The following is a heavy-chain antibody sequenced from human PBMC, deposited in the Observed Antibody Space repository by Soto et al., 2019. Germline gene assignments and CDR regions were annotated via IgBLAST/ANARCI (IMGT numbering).Heavy chain of an antibody. CDR2: IYGNGDT. J-gene: IGHJ4*02. D-gene: IGHD2-8*01. V-gene: IGHV3-53*02. Sequence: VQLVETGGGLIQPGGSLRLSCAASGFSVGSNYMTWVRQSPGKGLEWVSLIYGNGDTDYADSVKVRFSISRDNFKNTQSVQKNNLRAEDTAVYHCARKSDSSPVPEADGVWGRGTLVTVSS. CDR1: GFSVGSNY. CDR3: ARKSDSSPVPEADGV.